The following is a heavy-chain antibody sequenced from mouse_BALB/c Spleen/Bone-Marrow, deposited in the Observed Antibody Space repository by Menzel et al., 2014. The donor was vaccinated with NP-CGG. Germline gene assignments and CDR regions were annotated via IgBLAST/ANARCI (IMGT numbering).Heavy chain of an antibody. CDR3: ARRPSFYGSSYGAMDY. D-gene: IGHD1-1*01. Sequence: VQLQQSGPELVKPGASVKMSCKASGYTFTNYVMHWVKQKPGQGLEWIGYINPYNDGTKYNEKFKGKATLTSDKSSGRAYMELSSLTSEDSAVYYCARRPSFYGSSYGAMDYWGQGTSVTVSS. CDR2: INPYNDGT. J-gene: IGHJ4*01. V-gene: IGHV1-14*01. CDR1: GYTFTNYV.